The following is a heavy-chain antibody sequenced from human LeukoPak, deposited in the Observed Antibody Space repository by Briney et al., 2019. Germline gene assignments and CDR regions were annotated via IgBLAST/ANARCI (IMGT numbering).Heavy chain of an antibody. V-gene: IGHV6-1*01. CDR2: TYYRPKWYN. CDR1: GDSVSSNSAA. D-gene: IGHD2-2*01. J-gene: IGHJ4*02. CDR3: ARVGGIVAVPAASFDY. Sequence: SQTLSLTCAISGDSVSSNSAAWNWIRQSPSRGLEWLGRTYYRPKWYNDYAVSVKSRITINPDTSKNQFSLQLNSVTPEDTAVYYCARVGGIVAVPAASFDYWGQGTLVTVSS.